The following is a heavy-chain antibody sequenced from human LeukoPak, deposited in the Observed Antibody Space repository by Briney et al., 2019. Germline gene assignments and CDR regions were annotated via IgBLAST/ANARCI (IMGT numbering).Heavy chain of an antibody. CDR3: ARGPRSGDLSLGYWFDP. D-gene: IGHD3-10*02. J-gene: IGHJ5*02. CDR1: GYTFTSYD. CDR2: MNPNSGNT. Sequence: ASVKVSCKASGYTFTSYDINWVRQVTGQGLEWMGWMNPNSGNTGYAQNFQGRLTMTRNTSTSTVYMELSSLRSEDTAVYYCARGPRSGDLSLGYWFDPWGQGTLVSVSS. V-gene: IGHV1-8*01.